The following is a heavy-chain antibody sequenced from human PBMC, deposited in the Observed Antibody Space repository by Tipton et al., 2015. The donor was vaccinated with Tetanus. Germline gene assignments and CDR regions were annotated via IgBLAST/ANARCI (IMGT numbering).Heavy chain of an antibody. D-gene: IGHD2-2*01. CDR2: IYYSGST. CDR1: GGSISSSSYY. CDR3: ASTIESAAANWYCDL. V-gene: IGHV4-39*01. J-gene: IGHJ2*01. Sequence: TLSLTCTVSGGSISSSSYYWGWIRQPPGKGLEWIGSIYYSGSTYYNPSLKSRVTISVDTSKNQFSLKLSSVTAADTAVYYCASTIESAAANWYCDLWGRGTLVTVS.